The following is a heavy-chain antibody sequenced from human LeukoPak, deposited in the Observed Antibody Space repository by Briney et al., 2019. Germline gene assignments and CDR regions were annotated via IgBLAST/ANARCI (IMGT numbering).Heavy chain of an antibody. CDR3: AKDPCVDFICFFDY. V-gene: IGHV3-7*01. D-gene: IGHD2-21*02. J-gene: IGHJ4*02. CDR1: GFTFSSYW. Sequence: GSLRLSCAASGFTFSSYWMSWVRQAPGKGLEWVANIKQDGSEKYYVDSVKGRFTISRDNAKNSLYLQMNSLRAEDTAVYYCAKDPCVDFICFFDYWGQGTLVTVSS. CDR2: IKQDGSEK.